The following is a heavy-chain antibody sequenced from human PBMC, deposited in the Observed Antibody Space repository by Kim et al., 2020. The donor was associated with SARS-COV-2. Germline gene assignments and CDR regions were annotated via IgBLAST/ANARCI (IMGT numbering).Heavy chain of an antibody. D-gene: IGHD1-1*01. J-gene: IGHJ4*02. V-gene: IGHV1-69*04. CDR3: ARNGRDGYNWKNPDY. CDR1: GGTFSSYA. Sequence: SVKVSCKSSGGTFSSYAISWVRQAPGQGLEWMGRIIPILGIANYAQKFQGRVTITADKSTSTAYMELSSLRSEDTAVYYCARNGRDGYNWKNPDYWGQG. CDR2: IIPILGIA.